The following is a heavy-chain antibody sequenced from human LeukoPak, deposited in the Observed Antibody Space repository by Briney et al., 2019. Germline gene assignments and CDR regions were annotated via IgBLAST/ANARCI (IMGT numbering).Heavy chain of an antibody. Sequence: SETLSLTCTGSGGSISSGSYYWSWIRQHPGKGLEWIGYIYYSGSTYYNPSLKSRVTISVDTSKNQFSLKLSSVTAADTAVYYCARDDGYSAFDYWGQGTLVTVSS. CDR1: GGSISSGSYY. CDR3: ARDDGYSAFDY. D-gene: IGHD5-24*01. J-gene: IGHJ4*02. V-gene: IGHV4-31*03. CDR2: IYYSGST.